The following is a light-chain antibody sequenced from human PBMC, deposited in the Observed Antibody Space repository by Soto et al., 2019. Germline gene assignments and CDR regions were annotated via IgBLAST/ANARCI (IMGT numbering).Light chain of an antibody. CDR1: QSITDY. J-gene: IGKJ5*01. CDR3: QQTYITPFT. V-gene: IGKV1-39*01. CDR2: AAS. Sequence: DIQMTQSPSSLSASVGDRVTITCRASQSITDYLNWYQQKPGKAPKLLIYAASSLQSGVPSRFSASGSGTDFTLTISRLQPQDFATYFCQQTYITPFTFGQGTRLEI.